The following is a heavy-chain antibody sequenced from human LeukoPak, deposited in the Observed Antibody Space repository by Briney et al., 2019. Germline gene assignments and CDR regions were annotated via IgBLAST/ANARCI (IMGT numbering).Heavy chain of an antibody. CDR1: GYTFTSYD. CDR2: MNPNSGNT. V-gene: IGHV1-8*01. Sequence: GASVKVSGNASGYTFTSYDINWVRQATGQGLEWMGWMNPNSGNTGYAQKFQGRVTMTRNTSISTAYMELSSLRSEDTAVYYCARAPPYSSSWDYYYYYGMDVWGQGTTVTVSS. J-gene: IGHJ6*02. D-gene: IGHD6-13*01. CDR3: ARAPPYSSSWDYYYYYGMDV.